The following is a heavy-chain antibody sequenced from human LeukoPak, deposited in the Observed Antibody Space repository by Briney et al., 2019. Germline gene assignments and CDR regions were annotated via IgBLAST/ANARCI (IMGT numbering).Heavy chain of an antibody. CDR3: ARDKWQDTFFDY. CDR1: GDSVCRSSAA. CDR2: TYYRSKWYY. Sequence: SQTLSLTCDVSGDSVCRSSAAWTWIRQSPSRGLEWLGRTYYRSKWYYDYAESVQGRITINPDTSKNQVSLQLKSVTTEDTAVYYCARDKWQDTFFDYWGQGILVTVSS. J-gene: IGHJ4*02. V-gene: IGHV6-1*01. D-gene: IGHD5-12*01.